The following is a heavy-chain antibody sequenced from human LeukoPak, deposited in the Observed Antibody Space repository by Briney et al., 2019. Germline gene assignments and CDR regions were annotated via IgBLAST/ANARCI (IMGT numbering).Heavy chain of an antibody. CDR2: IYYSGST. CDR3: ARDYDLYYSDY. J-gene: IGHJ4*02. V-gene: IGHV4-59*01. Sequence: SQTLSLTCTVSGGSISSYYWSWIRQPPGKGLEWIGYIYYSGSTNYNPSLKSRVTISVDTSKNQFSLKLSSVTAADTAVYYCARDYDLYYSDYWGQGTLVTVSS. D-gene: IGHD3-3*01. CDR1: GGSISSYY.